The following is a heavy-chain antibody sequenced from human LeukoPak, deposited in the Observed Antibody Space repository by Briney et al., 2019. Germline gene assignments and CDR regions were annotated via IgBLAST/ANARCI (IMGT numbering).Heavy chain of an antibody. CDR1: GGTFSSYA. Sequence: VKVSCKASGGTFSSYAISWVRQAPGQGLEWMGGIIPIFGTANYAQKFQGRVRITAAESTSKAYLERRSLRSEDTAVYYCAREDNIFLNRDWAYCSGGSCYSGGSEALVCWGQGTLVTVSS. J-gene: IGHJ4*02. CDR2: IIPIFGTA. CDR3: AREDNIFLNRDWAYCSGGSCYSGGSEALVC. D-gene: IGHD2-15*01. V-gene: IGHV1-69*13.